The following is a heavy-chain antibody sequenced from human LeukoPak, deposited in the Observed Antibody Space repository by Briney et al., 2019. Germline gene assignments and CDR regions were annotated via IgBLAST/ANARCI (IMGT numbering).Heavy chain of an antibody. V-gene: IGHV4-59*01. CDR2: IYYSGST. Sequence: SETLSLTCSVSGGSISNYYWSWIRQSPGKGPEWIGYIYYSGSTNYNPSLKSRVTISVDTSKNQFSLKLSSVTAADTAVYYCARVYYSSSYDYWYFDLWGRGTLVTVSS. J-gene: IGHJ2*01. CDR3: ARVYYSSSYDYWYFDL. D-gene: IGHD6-13*01. CDR1: GGSISNYY.